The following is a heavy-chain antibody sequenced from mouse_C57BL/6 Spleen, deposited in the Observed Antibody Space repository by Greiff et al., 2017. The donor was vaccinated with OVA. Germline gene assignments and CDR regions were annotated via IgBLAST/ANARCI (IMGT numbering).Heavy chain of an antibody. J-gene: IGHJ2*01. Sequence: EVMLVESGGGLVQPGGSLSLSCAASGFTFTDYYMSWVRQPPGKALEWLGFIRNKANGYTTEYSASVKGRFTISRDNSQSILYLQMNALRAEDRATYYCARSIYYIDYWGEDTTLTVSS. CDR1: GFTFTDYY. CDR3: ARSIYYIDY. V-gene: IGHV7-3*01. CDR2: IRNKANGYTT.